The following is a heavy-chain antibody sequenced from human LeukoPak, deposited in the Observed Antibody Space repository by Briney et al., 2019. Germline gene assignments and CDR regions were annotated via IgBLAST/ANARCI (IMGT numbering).Heavy chain of an antibody. V-gene: IGHV3-48*04. Sequence: GGSLRLSCAASGFTFSSYSMDWVRQAPGKGLEWLSYISSTSSAIYYADSLKGRFTISRDNAKNSLYLQMDSLRAEDTAVYYCARVIGSYGDSAYWGQGTLVTVSS. CDR1: GFTFSSYS. J-gene: IGHJ4*02. CDR3: ARVIGSYGDSAY. D-gene: IGHD3-16*01. CDR2: ISSTSSAI.